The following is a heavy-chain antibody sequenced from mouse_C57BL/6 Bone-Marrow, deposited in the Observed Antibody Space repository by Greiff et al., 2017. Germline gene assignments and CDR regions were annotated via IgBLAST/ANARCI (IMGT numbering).Heavy chain of an antibody. CDR2: IRLKSDNYAT. Sequence: EVKVVESGGGLVQPGGSMKLSCVASGFTFSNYWMNWVRQSPEKGLEWVAQIRLKSDNYATNYAESVKGRFTISRDDSKSSVYLQRNNLRAEDTGIYYCTGAMDYWGQGTSVTVSS. CDR1: GFTFSNYW. CDR3: TGAMDY. J-gene: IGHJ4*01. V-gene: IGHV6-3*01.